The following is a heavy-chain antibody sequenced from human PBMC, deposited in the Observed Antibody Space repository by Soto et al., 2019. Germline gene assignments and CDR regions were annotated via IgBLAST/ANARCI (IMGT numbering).Heavy chain of an antibody. D-gene: IGHD3-22*01. CDR1: GYTFTTYG. J-gene: IGHJ5*02. CDR3: AREQVVSFDNWFDP. Sequence: QIQLLQSGAEVKNPGTSVKVSCQASGYTFTTYGIIWVRQAPGQGLEWMGWINPNSGHTNYAQNLQDSATMTTDTSTNTAYMELRSLRSDDTAVYFCAREQVVSFDNWFDPWGQGTLVTVSS. CDR2: INPNSGHT. V-gene: IGHV1-18*01.